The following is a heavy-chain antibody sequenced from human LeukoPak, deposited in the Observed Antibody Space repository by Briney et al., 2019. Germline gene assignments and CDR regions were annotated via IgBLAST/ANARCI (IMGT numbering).Heavy chain of an antibody. CDR2: INPSGGST. V-gene: IGHV1-46*01. Sequence: ASVKVSFKASGYTFTSYYMHWVRQAPGQGLEWMGIINPSGGSTSYAQKFQGRVTMTRDTSTSTVYMELSSLRSEDTAVYYCASSSGYYDFWSGPYYYYGMDVWGQGTTVTVSS. D-gene: IGHD3-3*01. CDR1: GYTFTSYY. CDR3: ASSSGYYDFWSGPYYYYGMDV. J-gene: IGHJ6*02.